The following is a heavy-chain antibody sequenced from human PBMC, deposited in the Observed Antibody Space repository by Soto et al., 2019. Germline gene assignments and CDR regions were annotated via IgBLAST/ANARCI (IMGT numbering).Heavy chain of an antibody. CDR3: ASQKYESNWFDP. D-gene: IGHD3-16*01. Sequence: SVKVSCKASGGTFSSYAISWVRQAPGQGLEWMGGIIPIFGTANYAQKFQGRVTITADESTSTAYMELSSLRSEDTAVYYCASQKYESNWFDPWGQGTLVTVSS. V-gene: IGHV1-69*13. CDR2: IIPIFGTA. J-gene: IGHJ5*02. CDR1: GGTFSSYA.